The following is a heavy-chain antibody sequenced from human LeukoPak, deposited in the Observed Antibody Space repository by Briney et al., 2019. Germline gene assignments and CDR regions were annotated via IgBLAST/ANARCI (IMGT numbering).Heavy chain of an antibody. CDR1: GFTFSSYE. CDR2: ISSSGSTI. D-gene: IGHD3-22*01. Sequence: PGGSLRLSCAASGFTFSSYEMNWVRQAPGKGLERVSYISSSGSTIYYADSVKGRFTISRDNSKNTLYLQMNSLRVEDTAVYYCAKGGRWDYYDSSHWGQGTMVTVSS. CDR3: AKGGRWDYYDSSH. V-gene: IGHV3-48*03. J-gene: IGHJ3*01.